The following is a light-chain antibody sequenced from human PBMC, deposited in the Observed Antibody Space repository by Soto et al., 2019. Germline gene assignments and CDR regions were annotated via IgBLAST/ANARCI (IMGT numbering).Light chain of an antibody. CDR1: ESISSS. CDR3: QQTFSIPWT. J-gene: IGKJ1*01. V-gene: IGKV1-39*01. CDR2: AAS. Sequence: DIQLTQSPPSLSSSVGDRVTITCRASESISSSLNWYQLKPGRAPKLLISAASSLQTGAPSRFSGSESGTDFTLIISSLQPEDFETYYCQQTFSIPWTFGQGTKV.